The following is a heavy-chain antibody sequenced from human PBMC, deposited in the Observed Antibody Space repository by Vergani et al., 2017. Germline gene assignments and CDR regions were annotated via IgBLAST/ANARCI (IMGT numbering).Heavy chain of an antibody. V-gene: IGHV3-7*01. D-gene: IGHD3-10*01. J-gene: IGHJ5*02. CDR3: ARGSVHRGRGGWFDP. Sequence: EVQLVESGGGLVQPGGSLRLSCAASGFTFSSYWMSWVRQAPGKGLEWVANIKQDGSGKYYVDSVKGRFTISRDNAKNSLYLQMNSLRAEDTAVYYCARGSVHRGRGGWFDPWGQGTLVTVSS. CDR2: IKQDGSGK. CDR1: GFTFSSYW.